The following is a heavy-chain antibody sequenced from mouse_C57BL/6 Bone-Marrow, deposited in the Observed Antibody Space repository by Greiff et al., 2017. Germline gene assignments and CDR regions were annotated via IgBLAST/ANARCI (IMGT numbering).Heavy chain of an antibody. CDR1: GFTFSHYG. V-gene: IGHV5-17*01. Sequence: VQGVESGGGLVKPGGSLKLSCAASGFTFSHYGMHWVRQAPEKGLEWVAYISSGSSTIYYADTVKGRFTISRDNAKNTLFLQMTSLRSEDTAMYYCARHGNAYYYAMDYWGQGTSVTVSS. CDR2: ISSGSSTI. D-gene: IGHD2-1*01. CDR3: ARHGNAYYYAMDY. J-gene: IGHJ4*01.